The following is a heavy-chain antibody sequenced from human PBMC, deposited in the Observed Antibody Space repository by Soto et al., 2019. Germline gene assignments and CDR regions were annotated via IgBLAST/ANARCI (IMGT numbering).Heavy chain of an antibody. CDR2: IHYGGST. Sequence: QVQLQESGPGLVKPSQTLSLTCAVSGGSISSGGAYYWSWIRQSPGKGLEWIGYIHYGGSTYYNSSLKSRVTMSVDTSKNQFSLKVSSVTAADTAVYYCARSPRGLGNFDYWGQGTLVTVSS. J-gene: IGHJ4*02. CDR1: GGSISSGGAYY. CDR3: ARSPRGLGNFDY. D-gene: IGHD3-10*01. V-gene: IGHV4-30-4*01.